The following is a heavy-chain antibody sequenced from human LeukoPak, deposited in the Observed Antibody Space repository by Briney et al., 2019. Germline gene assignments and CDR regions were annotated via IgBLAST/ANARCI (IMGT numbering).Heavy chain of an antibody. V-gene: IGHV3-7*01. CDR3: SRAGRYGTSRPEY. D-gene: IGHD2-8*01. J-gene: IGHJ4*02. CDR1: GFTFSDYW. Sequence: GGSLRLSCAASGFTFSDYWMSWVCQAPGKGLEWVAYIKQDGGEKYYVDSVKGRFTISRDNARNSLYLQMDSLGLEDRAVYYCSRAGRYGTSRPEYWGQGTQVTVSS. CDR2: IKQDGGEK.